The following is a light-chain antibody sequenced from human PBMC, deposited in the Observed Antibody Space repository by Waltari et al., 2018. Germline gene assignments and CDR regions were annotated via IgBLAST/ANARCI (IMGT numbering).Light chain of an antibody. J-gene: IGLJ3*02. CDR1: SSDVGGYNH. V-gene: IGLV2-14*01. CDR2: DVS. CDR3: SSYTISNTLV. Sequence: QSALTQPASVSGSPGQSITISCTGTSSDVGGYNHVSWYQQHPGTAPKLMIFDVSYRPSGVSNRFSGTKSGNTASLTISGLQAEDEADYYCSSYTISNTLVFGGGTKLTVL.